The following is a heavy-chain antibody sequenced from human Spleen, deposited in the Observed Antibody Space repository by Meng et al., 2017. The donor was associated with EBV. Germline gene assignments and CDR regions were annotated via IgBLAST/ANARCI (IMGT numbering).Heavy chain of an antibody. CDR1: GDSIVSMNW. V-gene: IGHV4-4*02. Sequence: QGRLQGVVPGRVKPSGPLSLTCAVSGDSIVSMNWWHWVRQPPGKGLVWIGEIYHSGHTNYNPSLRCRVIMSVDKSKNQFSLDLTSVTAAYTAIYYCATAHCSGGGCPGGSWGQGTLVTVSS. J-gene: IGHJ5*02. D-gene: IGHD2-15*01. CDR2: IYHSGHT. CDR3: ATAHCSGGGCPGGS.